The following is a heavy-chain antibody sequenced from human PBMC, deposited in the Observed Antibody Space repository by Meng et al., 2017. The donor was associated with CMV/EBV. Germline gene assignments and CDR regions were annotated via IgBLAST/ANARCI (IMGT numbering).Heavy chain of an antibody. V-gene: IGHV1-2*02. J-gene: IGHJ5*02. CDR1: GYTFTGSY. CDR2: INPNSGGT. Sequence: QGQLVQARAEVKRPGASVKVSRKASGYTFTGSYMHWVRQAPGQGLEWMGWINPNSGGTNYAQKFQGRVTMTRGTSISTAYMELSRLRSDDTAVYYCARQHNSSSWIINWFDPWGQGTLVTVSS. CDR3: ARQHNSSSWIINWFDP. D-gene: IGHD6-13*01.